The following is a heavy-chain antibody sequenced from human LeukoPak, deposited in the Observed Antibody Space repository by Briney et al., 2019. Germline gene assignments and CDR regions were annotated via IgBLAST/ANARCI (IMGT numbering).Heavy chain of an antibody. Sequence: GGSLRLSCAASGFIFNTFWMNWVRLTPGKGLEWVAKINQDGSDMYYVDSVKGRFFVSRDNARNLVYLQMNSLRVDDTAVYYCARDFPGIGRGTFDFWGQWTIIIVSS. CDR3: ARDFPGIGRGTFDF. CDR2: INQDGSDM. V-gene: IGHV3-7*03. J-gene: IGHJ3*01. D-gene: IGHD3-10*01. CDR1: GFIFNTFW.